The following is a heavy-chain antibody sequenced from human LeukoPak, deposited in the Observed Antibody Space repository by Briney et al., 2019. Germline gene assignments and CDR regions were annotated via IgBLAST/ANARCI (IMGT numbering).Heavy chain of an antibody. J-gene: IGHJ6*03. CDR3: ARLNYDYVWGSYRIYYYYYMDV. V-gene: IGHV4-38-2*01. CDR2: IYHSGST. CDR1: GYSISSGYY. Sequence: SETLSLTCAVSGYSISSGYYWGWIRQPPGKGLEWIGSIYHSGSTYYHPSLKSRVTISVDTSKNQFSLKLSSVTAADTAVYYCARLNYDYVWGSYRIYYYYYMDVWGKGTTVTVSS. D-gene: IGHD3-16*02.